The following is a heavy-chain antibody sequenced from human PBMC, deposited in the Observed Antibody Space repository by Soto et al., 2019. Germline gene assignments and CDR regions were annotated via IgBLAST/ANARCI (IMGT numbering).Heavy chain of an antibody. CDR3: ARDKGGIVARAFDI. J-gene: IGHJ3*02. CDR1: GGSISSGGYY. V-gene: IGHV4-31*03. CDR2: IYYSGST. Sequence: QVQLQESGPGLVKPSQTLSLTCTVSGGSISSGGYYWSWIRQHPGKGLEWIGYIYYSGSTYYNPSLKSRVTISGDTSKNQVSLKLSSVTAADTAVYYCARDKGGIVARAFDIWGQGTMVTVSS. D-gene: IGHD2-21*01.